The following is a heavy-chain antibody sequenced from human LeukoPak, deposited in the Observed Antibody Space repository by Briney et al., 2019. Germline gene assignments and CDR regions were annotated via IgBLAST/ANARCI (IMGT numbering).Heavy chain of an antibody. V-gene: IGHV3-30*02. CDR2: IQYDGINK. CDR1: GFTFSSYG. Sequence: GGSLRLSCAASGFTFSSYGMHWVRQAPGKGLEWVAFIQYDGINKYYADSVKGRFTISRDNSKNTLYLQMNSLRTEDTAVYYCARGDKMTTWRRTHNYFDPWGQGTLVTVSS. CDR3: ARGDKMTTWRRTHNYFDP. D-gene: IGHD5-24*01. J-gene: IGHJ5*02.